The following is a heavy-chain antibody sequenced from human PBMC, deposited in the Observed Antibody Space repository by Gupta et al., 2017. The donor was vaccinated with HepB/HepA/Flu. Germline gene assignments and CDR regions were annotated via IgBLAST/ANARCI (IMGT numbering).Heavy chain of an antibody. J-gene: IGHJ4*02. D-gene: IGHD3-10*01. V-gene: IGHV4-39*02. Sequence: QLQLQESGPRLVKPSETLSLTCTVSGGSITSSSYYWKWIRQPPGKGLEWIGSIFYSGNAYYHPSLNSRVTISKDPSENSFSLTRSSVTAADTALYYCARGYGTGSYYKTYYFDFWGQGTLVAVSS. CDR2: IFYSGNA. CDR1: GGSITSSSYY. CDR3: ARGYGTGSYYKTYYFDF.